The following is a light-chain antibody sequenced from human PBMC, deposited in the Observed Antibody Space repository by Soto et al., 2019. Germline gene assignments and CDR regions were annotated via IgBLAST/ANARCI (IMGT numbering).Light chain of an antibody. CDR3: QQANSFPWT. Sequence: DIQVTQSPSSVSASVGDRVTITCRASQAISSWLAWYQQKPGEAPKLLIFAASRLQSGVPSRFSGSGSGTNFSIAISSLQPEDSASYYCQQANSFPWTFGLGTKVEIK. V-gene: IGKV1-12*01. CDR2: AAS. J-gene: IGKJ1*01. CDR1: QAISSW.